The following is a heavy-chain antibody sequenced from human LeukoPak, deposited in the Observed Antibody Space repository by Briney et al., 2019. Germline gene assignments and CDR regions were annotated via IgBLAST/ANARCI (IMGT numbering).Heavy chain of an antibody. CDR3: ARDWALDIPPGY. V-gene: IGHV3-11*01. CDR1: GFTFSSYW. Sequence: GGSLRLSCAASGFTFSSYWMSWIRQAPGKGLEWVSYISSSGSTIYYADSVKGRFTISRDNAKNSLYLQMNSLRAEDTAVYYCARDWALDIPPGYWGQGTLVTVSS. CDR2: ISSSGSTI. D-gene: IGHD3/OR15-3a*01. J-gene: IGHJ4*02.